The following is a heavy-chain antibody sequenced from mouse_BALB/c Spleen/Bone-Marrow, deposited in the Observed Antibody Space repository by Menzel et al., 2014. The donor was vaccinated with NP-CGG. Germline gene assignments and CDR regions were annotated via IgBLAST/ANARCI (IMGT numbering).Heavy chain of an antibody. J-gene: IGHJ3*01. V-gene: IGHV1-5*01. D-gene: IGHD2-10*02. CDR1: GYSFTSYW. CDR3: TFLVKEDFAY. Sequence: EVKLVESGTVLARPGASVKMSCKASGYSFTSYWMHWVKQRPGQGLEWIGAFYPGNSDTTYNQKFKGKAKLTAVTSASTAYMELSSLTNEDSAAYYCTFLVKEDFAYWGQGTLVTVSA. CDR2: FYPGNSDT.